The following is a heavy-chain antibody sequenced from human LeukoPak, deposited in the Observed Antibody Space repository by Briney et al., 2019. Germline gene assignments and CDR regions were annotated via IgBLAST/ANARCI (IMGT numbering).Heavy chain of an antibody. D-gene: IGHD2-2*02. CDR1: GFTFSSYA. J-gene: IGHJ6*03. V-gene: IGHV3-30-3*01. CDR2: ISYDGSNK. CDR3: AKSLCSSTSCYKYYYYYYYMDV. Sequence: GGSLRLSCAASGFTFSSYAMHWVRQAPGKGLEWVAVISYDGSNKYYADSVKGRFTISRDNSKNTLYLQMNSLRAEDTAVYYCAKSLCSSTSCYKYYYYYYYMDVWGKGTTVTVSS.